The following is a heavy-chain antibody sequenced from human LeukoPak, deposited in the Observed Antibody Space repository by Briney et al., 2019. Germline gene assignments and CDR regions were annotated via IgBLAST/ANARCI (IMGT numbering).Heavy chain of an antibody. Sequence: PGGSLRLSCAASGFTFSNYEMNWVRQAPGKGLEWISFIDSRSTLIKYADSVKGRFTISRDNAENSLFLQMHSLGVEDTAVYYCARGTMFPYYFDYWGQGTLVTVSS. CDR3: ARGTMFPYYFDY. CDR1: GFTFSNYE. D-gene: IGHD3-10*02. CDR2: IDSRSTLI. V-gene: IGHV3-21*05. J-gene: IGHJ4*02.